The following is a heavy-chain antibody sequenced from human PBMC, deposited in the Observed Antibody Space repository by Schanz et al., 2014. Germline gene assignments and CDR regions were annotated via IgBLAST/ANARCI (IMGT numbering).Heavy chain of an antibody. CDR3: AREGERKGMLPYYFDY. Sequence: EVLLVDSGGGLVQPGGSLRLSCGASGFTFSAHAMSWVRQAPGKGPEWFSAISGSGRDTYYAASVKGRFTISRDNAKNSLYLQMNSLRDEDTAVYYCAREGERKGMLPYYFDYWGQGALVTVSS. CDR2: ISGSGRDT. J-gene: IGHJ4*02. D-gene: IGHD3-10*01. CDR1: GFTFSAHA. V-gene: IGHV3-23*04.